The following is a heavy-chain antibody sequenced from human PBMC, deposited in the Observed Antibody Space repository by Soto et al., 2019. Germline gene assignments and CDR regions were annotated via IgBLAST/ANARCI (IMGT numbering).Heavy chain of an antibody. D-gene: IGHD2-15*01. V-gene: IGHV1-18*01. CDR3: ARDLGYCNSSGCFRNWFDP. J-gene: IGHJ5*02. CDR2: ISTYDDKT. CDR1: GYSFRTHG. Sequence: QVQLVQSGAEVKTPGASVKVSCRASGYSFRTHGISWVRQAPGQGLEWMGWISTYDDKTNFPQKFQGRLTMTTDTSTSTAYLELRSLRSDDTAVYFCARDLGYCNSSGCFRNWFDPWGQGTLVTVSS.